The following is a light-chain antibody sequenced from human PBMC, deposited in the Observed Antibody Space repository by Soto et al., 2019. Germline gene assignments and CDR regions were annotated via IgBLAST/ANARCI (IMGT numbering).Light chain of an antibody. CDR1: QSVSSSY. J-gene: IGKJ4*01. Sequence: PGERVTLSCRASQSVSSSYLTWYQQKPGQAPRLLIYGASTRATSIPARFSGSGSGTDFTLTISSLQPEDFAVYYCQQGYNLLTFGGGTKVEIK. CDR2: GAS. CDR3: QQGYNLLT. V-gene: IGKV3D-7*01.